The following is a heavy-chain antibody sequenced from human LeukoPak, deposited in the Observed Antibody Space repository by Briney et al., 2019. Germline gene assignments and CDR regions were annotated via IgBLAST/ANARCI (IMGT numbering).Heavy chain of an antibody. CDR1: GGSFSGYY. V-gene: IGHV4-34*01. J-gene: IGHJ4*02. CDR3: ARDYGDA. Sequence: SETLSLTCAVYGGSFSGYYWSWIRQPPGKGLEWIGEINHSGSTNYNPSLKSRVTISVDTSKNQFSLKLSSVTAEDTAVYYCARDYGDAWGQGTLVTVSS. D-gene: IGHD4-17*01. CDR2: INHSGST.